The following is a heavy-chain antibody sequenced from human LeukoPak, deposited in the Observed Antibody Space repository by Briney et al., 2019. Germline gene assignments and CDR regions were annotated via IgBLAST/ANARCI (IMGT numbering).Heavy chain of an antibody. D-gene: IGHD3-10*01. V-gene: IGHV3-66*02. CDR1: GFTVSSNY. J-gene: IGHJ4*02. CDR3: ARDTYYYGSGSYGH. Sequence: GGSLRPSCAASGFTVSSNYMSWVRQAPGKGLEWVSVIYSGGSTYYADSVKGRFTISRDNSKNTLYLQMNSLRAEDTAVYYCARDTYYYGSGSYGHWGQGTPVTVSS. CDR2: IYSGGST.